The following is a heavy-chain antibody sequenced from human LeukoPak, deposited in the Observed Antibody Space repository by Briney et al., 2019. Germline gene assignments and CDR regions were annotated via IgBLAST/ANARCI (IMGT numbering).Heavy chain of an antibody. CDR3: ASRTANALEGFDI. CDR1: RGSISSLNW. V-gene: IGHV4-4*02. D-gene: IGHD1-1*01. CDR2: IFHSGTT. Sequence: PSETLSLTCTVSRGSISSLNWWTWVRQPPGKGPEWIGVIFHSGTTNHNPSLMSRLTILVDKSRNQFSLNLTSVTAADTAVYYCASRTANALEGFDIWGQGTMVIVSS. J-gene: IGHJ3*02.